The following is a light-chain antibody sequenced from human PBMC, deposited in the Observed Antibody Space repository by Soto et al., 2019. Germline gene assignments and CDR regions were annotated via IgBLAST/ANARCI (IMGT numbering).Light chain of an antibody. CDR2: GAS. J-gene: IGKJ4*01. V-gene: IGKV3-20*01. CDR3: QQYGSSPLT. Sequence: EIVLTQSPGTLSLSPGERATLSCRASQSVSSSYLAWYQQKPGQAPRLLIYGASSRATGIPDRFSGIGSGTDFTLTISRLEPEDFAVYYCQQYGSSPLTFGGGTKVAIK. CDR1: QSVSSSY.